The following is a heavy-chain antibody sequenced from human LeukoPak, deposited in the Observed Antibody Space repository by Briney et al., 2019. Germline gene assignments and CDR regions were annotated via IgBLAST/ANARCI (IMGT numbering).Heavy chain of an antibody. V-gene: IGHV4-39*01. CDR3: ASGEYTYGFPPFDY. J-gene: IGHJ4*02. CDR1: GGSISSSSYY. CDR2: IYYSGST. D-gene: IGHD5-18*01. Sequence: NTSETLSLTCTVSGGSISSSSYYWYWIRQPPGKGLEWIGSIYYSGSTYYNPSLKSRVTMSVDTSKNQFSLKLNSVTAADTAVFYCASGEYTYGFPPFDYWGQGTLVTVSS.